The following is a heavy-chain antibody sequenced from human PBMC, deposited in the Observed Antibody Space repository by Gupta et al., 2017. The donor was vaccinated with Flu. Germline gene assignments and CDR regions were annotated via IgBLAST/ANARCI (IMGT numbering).Heavy chain of an antibody. V-gene: IGHV3-23*01. D-gene: IGHD6-13*01. CDR3: AKDRSGNPAIDY. CDR2: VGAGGDRT. Sequence: EVQLLESGGALVQPGGSLRLSCGASGLTFSDYAMNWVRQAPGKGLEWVSTVGAGGDRTYYADSVMGRFTISRDNSKNTVYLQMNSLRGDDTAVYYCAKDRSGNPAIDYWGQGTLVTVS. CDR1: GLTFSDYA. J-gene: IGHJ4*02.